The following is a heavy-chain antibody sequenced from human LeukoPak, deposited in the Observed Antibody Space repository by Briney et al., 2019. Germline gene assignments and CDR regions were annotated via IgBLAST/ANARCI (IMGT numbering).Heavy chain of an antibody. Sequence: ASVKVSCKASGYTFTGYHMHWVRQAPGQGLEWMGRINPNTGGTDYAQKFQGRVTMARDTSISTAYMDLSRLRSDDTAVYYCARVGDCLDYWGQGTLVTVSS. V-gene: IGHV1-2*06. CDR1: GYTFTGYH. J-gene: IGHJ4*02. CDR3: ARVGDCLDY. CDR2: INPNTGGT.